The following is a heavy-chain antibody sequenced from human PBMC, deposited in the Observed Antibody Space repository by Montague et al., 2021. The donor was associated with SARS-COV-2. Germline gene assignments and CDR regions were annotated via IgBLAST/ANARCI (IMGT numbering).Heavy chain of an antibody. J-gene: IGHJ6*02. CDR3: ASLNIVARTDYYYGTDV. CDR1: GGSISSPDYY. D-gene: IGHD5-12*01. CDR2: ISYAGST. Sequence: SETLSLTCTVSGGSISSPDYYWGWIRQSPGKGLEWIGSISYAGSTYYNPSLRSRVAISEDTSKNQFSLRLSSVTAADTAVYYCASLNIVARTDYYYGTDVWGRGTTVTVSS. V-gene: IGHV4-39*01.